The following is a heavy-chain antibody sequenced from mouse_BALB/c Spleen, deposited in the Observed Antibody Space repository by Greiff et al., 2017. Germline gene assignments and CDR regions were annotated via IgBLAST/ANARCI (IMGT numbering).Heavy chain of an antibody. D-gene: IGHD1-2*01. CDR1: GYTFTDYA. CDR2: ISTYYGDA. Sequence: QVQLQQSGAELVRPGVSVKISCKGSGYTFTDYAMHWVKQSHAKSLEWIGVISTYYGDASYNQKFKGKATMTVDKSSSTAYMELARLTSEDSAIYYCAREDPLLRPHFDYWGQGTTLTVSS. J-gene: IGHJ2*01. V-gene: IGHV1S137*01. CDR3: AREDPLLRPHFDY.